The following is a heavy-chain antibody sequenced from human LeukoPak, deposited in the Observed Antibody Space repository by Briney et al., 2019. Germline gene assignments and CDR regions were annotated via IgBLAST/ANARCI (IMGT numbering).Heavy chain of an antibody. J-gene: IGHJ3*02. CDR3: ARYRFVVGATDSFDI. Sequence: GGSLRLSCAASGFTFSSYSMNWVRQAPGKGLEWVSSITSSSSYIYYADSVKGRFTISRDNARNSLSLQMNSLRAEDTAAYYCARYRFVVGATDSFDIWGQGTMVTVSS. V-gene: IGHV3-21*01. CDR2: ITSSSSYI. CDR1: GFTFSSYS. D-gene: IGHD1-26*01.